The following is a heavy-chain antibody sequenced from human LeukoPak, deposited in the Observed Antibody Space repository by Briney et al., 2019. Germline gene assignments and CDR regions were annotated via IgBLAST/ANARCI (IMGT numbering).Heavy chain of an antibody. V-gene: IGHV4-30-4*07. CDR2: IYYSGST. Sequence: SETLPLTCAVSGGSISSGGYSWSWIRQPPGKGLEWIGYIYYSGSTYYNPSLKSRVTILEDTSKNQFSLKLSSVTAADTAVYYCAGLRGYSYGGWFDPWGQGTLVTVSS. D-gene: IGHD5-18*01. CDR3: AGLRGYSYGGWFDP. CDR1: GGSISSGGYS. J-gene: IGHJ5*02.